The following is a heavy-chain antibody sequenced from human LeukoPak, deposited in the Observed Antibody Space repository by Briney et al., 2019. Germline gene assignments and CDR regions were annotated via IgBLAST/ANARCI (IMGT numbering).Heavy chain of an antibody. Sequence: ASVKVSCKASGYTFTSYYMHWVRQAPGEGLEWMGIINPSGGSTSYAQKFQGRVTMTRDMSTSTVYMELSSLRCEDTAVYYCARDAGARWELLGRNDYWGQGTLVTVSS. V-gene: IGHV1-46*01. CDR1: GYTFTSYY. CDR3: ARDAGARWELLGRNDY. D-gene: IGHD1-26*01. J-gene: IGHJ4*02. CDR2: INPSGGST.